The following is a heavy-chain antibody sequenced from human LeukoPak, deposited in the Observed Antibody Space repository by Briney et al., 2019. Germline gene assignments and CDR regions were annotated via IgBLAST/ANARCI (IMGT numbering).Heavy chain of an antibody. V-gene: IGHV4-59*01. CDR1: GGSITGYY. J-gene: IGHJ4*02. D-gene: IGHD2-2*01. CDR2: IYHSGGT. CDR3: ARVGYSDSTAFDY. Sequence: SETLSLTCTVSGGSITGYYWSWIRQPPGKGLEWIGYIYHSGGTNYSPSLESRVSISVDTSKNQFSLRLSSVTAADTAVYFCARVGYSDSTAFDYWGQGTLVTVSS.